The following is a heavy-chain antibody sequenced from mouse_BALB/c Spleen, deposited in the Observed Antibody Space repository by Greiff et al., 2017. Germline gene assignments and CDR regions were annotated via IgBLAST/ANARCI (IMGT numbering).Heavy chain of an antibody. J-gene: IGHJ4*01. CDR3: ARQHYYGSLYAMDY. CDR2: ISYDGSN. V-gene: IGHV3-6*02. Sequence: ESGPGLVKPSQSLSLTCSVTGYSITSGYYWNWIRQFPGNKLEWMGYISYDGSNNYNPSLKNRISITRDTSKNQFFLKLNSVTTEDTATYYCARQHYYGSLYAMDYWGQGTSVTVSS. CDR1: GYSITSGYY. D-gene: IGHD1-1*01.